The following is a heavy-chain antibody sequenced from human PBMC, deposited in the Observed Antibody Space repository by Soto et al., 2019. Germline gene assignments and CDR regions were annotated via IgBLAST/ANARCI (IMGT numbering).Heavy chain of an antibody. Sequence: QVQLVQSGAEVKKPGSSVKVSCKASGGTFSSYAISWVRQAPGQGLEWMGGIIPIFGTANYAQKFQGRVTITADESTSNAYMELSSLRSEDTDVYYCEVSITKVRGRLTWFDPWGQGTLVTVSS. CDR1: GGTFSSYA. J-gene: IGHJ5*02. V-gene: IGHV1-69*01. CDR3: EVSITKVRGRLTWFDP. CDR2: IIPIFGTA. D-gene: IGHD3-10*01.